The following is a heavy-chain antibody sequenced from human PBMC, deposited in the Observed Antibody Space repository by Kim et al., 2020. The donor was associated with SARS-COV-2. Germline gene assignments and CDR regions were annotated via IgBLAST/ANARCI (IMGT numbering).Heavy chain of an antibody. CDR2: IRSKAYGGTT. D-gene: IGHD3-3*01. J-gene: IGHJ5*02. V-gene: IGHV3-49*03. Sequence: GGSLRLSCTASGFTFGDYAMSWFRQAPGKGLEWVGFIRSKAYGGTTEYAASVKGRFTISRDDSKSIAYLQMNSLKTEDTAVYYCTRGSYDFWSGFNWFDPWGQGTLVTVSS. CDR3: TRGSYDFWSGFNWFDP. CDR1: GFTFGDYA.